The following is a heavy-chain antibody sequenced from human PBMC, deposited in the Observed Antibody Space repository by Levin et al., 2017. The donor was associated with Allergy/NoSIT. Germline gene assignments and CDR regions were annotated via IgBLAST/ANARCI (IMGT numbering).Heavy chain of an antibody. J-gene: IGHJ2*01. CDR3: ARGLYYDDNDRYFDR. CDR1: GFIFSSYD. CDR2: IGTAGDT. Sequence: GESLKISCAASGFIFSSYDMHWVRQATGNGLEWVATIGTAGDTYYAGSVKGRFTISRENAKNSLYLQMNSLRAGDTAVYYCARGLYYDDNDRYFDRWGRGTLVTVSA. V-gene: IGHV3-13*01. D-gene: IGHD3-22*01.